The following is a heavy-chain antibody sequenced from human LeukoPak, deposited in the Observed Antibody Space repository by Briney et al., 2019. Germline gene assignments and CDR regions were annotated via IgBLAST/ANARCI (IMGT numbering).Heavy chain of an antibody. D-gene: IGHD1-26*01. J-gene: IGHJ4*02. CDR3: ARGGSYNDY. Sequence: GEPLPISCTASGYSFTSYWIGWARQMPANGLEGRGIIYPGVSVTRGSPSFQGQVTIAADKSNSTAYLQWSSRRASDTPMYCCARGGSYNDYWGQGTLVTVSS. CDR1: GYSFTSYW. CDR2: IYPGVSVT. V-gene: IGHV5-51*01.